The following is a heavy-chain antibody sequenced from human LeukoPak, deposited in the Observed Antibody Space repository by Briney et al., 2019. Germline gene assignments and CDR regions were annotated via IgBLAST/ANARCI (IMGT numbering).Heavy chain of an antibody. CDR3: ARTVVVINSPFDY. D-gene: IGHD3-22*01. V-gene: IGHV3-23*01. CDR2: ISGSGGST. CDR1: GFTFSVYW. Sequence: GGSLRLSCAASGFTFSVYWMSWVRQAPGKGLEWVSAISGSGGSTYYADSVKGRFTISRDNSKNTLYLQMNSLRAEDTAVYYCARTVVVINSPFDYWGQGTLVTVSS. J-gene: IGHJ4*02.